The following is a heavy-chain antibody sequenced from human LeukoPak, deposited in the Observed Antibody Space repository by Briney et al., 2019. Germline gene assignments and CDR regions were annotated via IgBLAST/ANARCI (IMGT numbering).Heavy chain of an antibody. V-gene: IGHV5-51*01. CDR2: IYPGDSDT. D-gene: IGHD1-26*01. CDR1: GYSFTSYW. J-gene: IGHJ3*02. CDR3: ARHWGELPRLPDDAFDI. Sequence: KCGESLKISCKGSGYSFTSYWIGWVRQMPGKGLEWMGIIYPGDSDTRYSPSFQGQVTISADKSISTAYLQWSSLKASDTAMYYCARHWGELPRLPDDAFDIWAQGKMVPVSS.